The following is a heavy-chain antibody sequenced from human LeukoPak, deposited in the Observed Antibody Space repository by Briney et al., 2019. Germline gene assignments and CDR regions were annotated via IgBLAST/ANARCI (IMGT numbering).Heavy chain of an antibody. D-gene: IGHD3-10*02. CDR2: ISSSGSTI. CDR3: AELGITMIGGV. J-gene: IGHJ6*04. V-gene: IGHV3-48*03. Sequence: GGSLRLSCAASGFTFSSYEMNGVRQAPGKGLVGVSYISSSGSTIYYADSVKGRFTISRDNAKNSLYLQMNSLRAEDTAVYYCAELGITMIGGVWGKGTTVTISS. CDR1: GFTFSSYE.